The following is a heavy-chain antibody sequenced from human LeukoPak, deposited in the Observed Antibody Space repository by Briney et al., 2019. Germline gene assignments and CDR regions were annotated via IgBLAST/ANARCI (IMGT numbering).Heavy chain of an antibody. D-gene: IGHD5-24*01. J-gene: IGHJ4*02. Sequence: GGSLRLSCAASGFTFSSYGMHWVRQAPGKGLEWVAVISYDGSNKYYADSVKGRFTISRDNSKNTLYLQMNSLRAEDTAVYYCAKDSADDGYNLDYWGQGTLVTVSS. V-gene: IGHV3-30*18. CDR3: AKDSADDGYNLDY. CDR2: ISYDGSNK. CDR1: GFTFSSYG.